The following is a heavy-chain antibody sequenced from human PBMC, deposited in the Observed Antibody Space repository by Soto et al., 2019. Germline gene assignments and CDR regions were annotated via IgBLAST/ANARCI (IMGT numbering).Heavy chain of an antibody. CDR2: ISSSSSNT. CDR3: ARGVGGESRYLDY. D-gene: IGHD3-9*01. CDR1: GFTFSAYS. J-gene: IGHJ4*02. V-gene: IGHV3-48*01. Sequence: GGSLRLSCAASGFTFSAYSMNWVRQAPGKGLEWVSDISSSSSNTYYADSVKGRFTSSRDNAKNSLYLQMNSLRAEDTAVYHCARGVGGESRYLDYWGQGTLVTVSS.